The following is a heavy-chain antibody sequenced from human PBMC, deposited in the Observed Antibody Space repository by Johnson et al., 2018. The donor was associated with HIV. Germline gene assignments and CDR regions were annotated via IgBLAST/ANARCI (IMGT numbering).Heavy chain of an antibody. D-gene: IGHD2-8*01. Sequence: EVQLVESGGGVVQPGGSLRLSCVASGVTVSNNYMIWVRQAPGKGLEWVSEIDTTGDTYYPVSVKGRFTTSRENAKNSFYLQMNSLGAGDTAIYYCARRSMTSDGFDIWGQWTMVIVSS. V-gene: IGHV3-13*01. CDR1: GVTVSNNY. CDR3: ARRSMTSDGFDI. J-gene: IGHJ3*02. CDR2: IDTTGDT.